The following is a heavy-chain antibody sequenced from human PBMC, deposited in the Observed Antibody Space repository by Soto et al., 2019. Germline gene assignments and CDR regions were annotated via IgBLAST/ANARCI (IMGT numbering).Heavy chain of an antibody. V-gene: IGHV1-8*01. CDR2: MNPNSGNT. CDR3: ARGSKGSSWYAYWFDP. D-gene: IGHD6-13*01. CDR1: GYTFTSYD. J-gene: IGHJ5*02. Sequence: QVQLVQSGAEVKKPGASVKVSCKASGYTFTSYDINWVRQATGQGLVWMGWMNPNSGNTGYAQKFQGRVTMTMNTSISTDYFELSSLRSEDTAVYYCARGSKGSSWYAYWFDPWGQGTLVTVSS.